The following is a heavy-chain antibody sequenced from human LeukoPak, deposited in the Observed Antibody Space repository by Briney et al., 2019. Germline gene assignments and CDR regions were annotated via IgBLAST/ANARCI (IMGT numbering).Heavy chain of an antibody. D-gene: IGHD1-26*01. CDR2: ISINGDKT. Sequence: PGGSLRLSCSASGFTFSRHTMHWVRQAPGKGLEYVSSISINGDKTYYAESVKGRFTISRDNSKNTLYLQLSSLRVEDTAVYYCIKDRIGTWSFDHWGQGTLLTVSS. V-gene: IGHV3-64D*06. J-gene: IGHJ4*02. CDR1: GFTFSRHT. CDR3: IKDRIGTWSFDH.